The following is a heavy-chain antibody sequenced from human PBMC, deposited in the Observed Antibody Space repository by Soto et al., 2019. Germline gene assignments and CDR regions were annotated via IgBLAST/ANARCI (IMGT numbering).Heavy chain of an antibody. CDR2: IYYSGST. CDR1: GGSISSGGYY. Sequence: KTSETLSLTCTVSGGSISSGGYYWSWIRQHPGKGLEWIGYIYYSGSTYYNPSLKSRVTISVDTSKNQFSLKLSSVTAADTAVYYCASHVLRYFDWFPGFDYWGPGTLVTVSS. D-gene: IGHD3-9*01. CDR3: ASHVLRYFDWFPGFDY. J-gene: IGHJ4*02. V-gene: IGHV4-31*03.